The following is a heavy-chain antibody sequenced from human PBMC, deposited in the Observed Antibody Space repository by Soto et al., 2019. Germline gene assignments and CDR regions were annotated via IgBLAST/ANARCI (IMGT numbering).Heavy chain of an antibody. CDR1: GYTFTIYG. J-gene: IGHJ4*02. CDR2: ISAYNGNT. CDR3: AASIVVVSAAITHDY. Sequence: GASVKVSCKASGYTFTIYGISWVRQAPGQGLEWMGWISAYNGNTNYAQKLQGRVTMTTDTSTSTAYMELRSLRSDDTAVYYCAASIVVVSAAITHDYWGQGTLVTVSS. V-gene: IGHV1-18*01. D-gene: IGHD2-2*01.